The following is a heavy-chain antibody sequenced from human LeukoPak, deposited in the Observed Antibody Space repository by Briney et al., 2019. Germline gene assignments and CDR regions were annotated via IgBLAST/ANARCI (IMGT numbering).Heavy chain of an antibody. D-gene: IGHD5-12*01. V-gene: IGHV3-23*01. CDR3: AKGVGGYDSISGYFDY. CDR1: GFTFSSYA. J-gene: IGHJ4*02. Sequence: GGSLRLSCAASGFTFSSYAMSWVRQAPGKGLEWVSGISGNGGGTYYADSVKGRFTMSRDKSKSTLYLQMNSLRAEDTAVYYCAKGVGGYDSISGYFDYWGQGTLVTVSS. CDR2: ISGNGGGT.